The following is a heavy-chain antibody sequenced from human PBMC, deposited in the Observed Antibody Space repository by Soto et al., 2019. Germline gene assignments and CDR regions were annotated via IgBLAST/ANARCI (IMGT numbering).Heavy chain of an antibody. CDR2: IYHTGKA. CDR1: GDSISGNNW. CDR3: TRARISMIAYY. V-gene: IGHV4-4*02. Sequence: SETLSLTCAVSGDSISGNNWWSWVRQSPGKGLEWIGEIYHTGKATYNPSLKGRASISVDTSKNQFSLTLTSVTAADTAVYYCTRARISMIAYYWGPGTLVTVSS. D-gene: IGHD3-16*01. J-gene: IGHJ4*02.